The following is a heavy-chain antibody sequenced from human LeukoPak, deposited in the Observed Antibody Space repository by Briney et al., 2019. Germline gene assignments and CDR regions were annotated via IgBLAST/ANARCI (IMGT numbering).Heavy chain of an antibody. Sequence: GGSLRLSCAASGFTFSSYGMYWVRQAPGERLEWVAVISYDGNNEHYADSVKGRFSISRDNSKNTLFLQMNRLRTEDTAVYYCAKRRSSSTFLIDYWGQGTLVTVSS. CDR2: ISYDGNNE. V-gene: IGHV3-30*18. CDR3: AKRRSSSTFLIDY. D-gene: IGHD2-15*01. CDR1: GFTFSSYG. J-gene: IGHJ4*02.